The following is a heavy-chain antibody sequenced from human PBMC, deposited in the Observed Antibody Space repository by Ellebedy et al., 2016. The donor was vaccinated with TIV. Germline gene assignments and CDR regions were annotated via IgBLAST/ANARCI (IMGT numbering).Heavy chain of an antibody. V-gene: IGHV4-61*01. J-gene: IGHJ4*02. CDR2: IHYSGTT. Sequence: SETLSLTCTVSGYSISSGYYWGWIRQSPGKGLEWIGFIHYSGTTTYNPSLNSRVTMSVDTSKNQFSLKLSSVTAADTALYYCARVPVGATYFDYWGQGTLVTVSS. CDR3: ARVPVGATYFDY. CDR1: GYSISSGYY. D-gene: IGHD1-26*01.